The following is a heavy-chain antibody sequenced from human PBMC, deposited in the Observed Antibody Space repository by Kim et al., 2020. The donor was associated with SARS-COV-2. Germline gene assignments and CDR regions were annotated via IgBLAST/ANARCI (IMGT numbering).Heavy chain of an antibody. CDR2: IDVGGGTT. Sequence: ASVKVSCKASGYTFSNYYLHWVRQAPGQGLEWVGIIDVGGGTTRYSQKLQGRVTMTRDTSTKIVYMELSSLTSEDTALYYCATETEDTSGSWYRYWGQGTLVTVSS. D-gene: IGHD6-13*01. V-gene: IGHV1-46*04. CDR3: ATETEDTSGSWYRY. CDR1: GYTFSNYY. J-gene: IGHJ4*02.